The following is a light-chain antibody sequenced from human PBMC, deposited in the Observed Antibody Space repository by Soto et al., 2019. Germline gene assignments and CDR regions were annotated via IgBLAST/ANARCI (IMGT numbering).Light chain of an antibody. V-gene: IGKV1-39*01. Sequence: DIQMTQSPSSLSASVGDRVTITCRASQSISSYLNWYQQKPGKAPKLLIYAASSLQSGVPSRFSGSGSGTDFTLTISSLQPEDFATYDCQQRYSTPWTFGQGTKGEIK. CDR3: QQRYSTPWT. J-gene: IGKJ1*01. CDR1: QSISSY. CDR2: AAS.